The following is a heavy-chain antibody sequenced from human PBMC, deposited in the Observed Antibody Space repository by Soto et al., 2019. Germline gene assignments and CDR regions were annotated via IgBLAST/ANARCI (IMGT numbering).Heavy chain of an antibody. CDR1: GYTFTSYA. CDR3: AIEKPRPGSYYGLDV. J-gene: IGHJ6*02. V-gene: IGHV1-3*01. CDR2: INAGNGHT. Sequence: ASVKVSCKASGYTFTSYAMHWVRQAPGQRLEWMGWINAGNGHTKYSQKFQGRVTITRETSATTAYMELRSLRSEDTAVYYCAIEKPRPGSYYGLDVWGQGTTVTVYS. D-gene: IGHD6-6*01.